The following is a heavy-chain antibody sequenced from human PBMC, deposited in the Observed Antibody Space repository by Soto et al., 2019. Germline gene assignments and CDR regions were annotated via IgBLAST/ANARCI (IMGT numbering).Heavy chain of an antibody. CDR2: IFPLTDIP. Sequence: QVQLEQSGPEVKKPGSSVKVSCKASEGTFRNYPINWVRQAPGQGLEWMGSIFPLTDIPDYAQNFQARLTISADKSTSTAYMELSSLTSDDTAMYFCARGPLVVLNYFESWGQGTLVTVSS. CDR3: ARGPLVVLNYFES. V-gene: IGHV1-69*02. J-gene: IGHJ4*02. CDR1: EGTFRNYP.